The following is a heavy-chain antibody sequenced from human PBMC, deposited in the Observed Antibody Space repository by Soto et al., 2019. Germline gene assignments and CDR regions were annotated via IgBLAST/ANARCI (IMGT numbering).Heavy chain of an antibody. D-gene: IGHD1-26*01. V-gene: IGHV1-69*01. CDR2: IIPMFGST. CDR1: GGTFSTYS. CDR3: ARSQGGEFQLLYAFDI. J-gene: IGHJ3*02. Sequence: QVQLVQSGAEVKKPGSSVKVSCKASGGTFSTYSVSWVRQAPGQGLEWMGGIIPMFGSTKYAQTFQDRVTVTVKQSTNTVYMELSSLRSDDTAVYYCARSQGGEFQLLYAFDIWGQGTKVTVSS.